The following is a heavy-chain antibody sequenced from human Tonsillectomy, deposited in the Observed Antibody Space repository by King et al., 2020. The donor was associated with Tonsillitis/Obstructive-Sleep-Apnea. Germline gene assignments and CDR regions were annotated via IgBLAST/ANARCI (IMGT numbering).Heavy chain of an antibody. D-gene: IGHD1-26*01. CDR1: GGTFSSYA. Sequence: QLVQSGAEVKKPGSSVKVSCKASGGTFSSYAISWVRQAPGQGLEWMGGIIPIFGTVNYAQKFQGRVTITAEESTSTAYMELSSLRSEDTAVYYCARAIVGATRFSDFDYWGQGTLVTVSS. J-gene: IGHJ4*02. CDR2: IIPIFGTV. CDR3: ARAIVGATRFSDFDY. V-gene: IGHV1-69*01.